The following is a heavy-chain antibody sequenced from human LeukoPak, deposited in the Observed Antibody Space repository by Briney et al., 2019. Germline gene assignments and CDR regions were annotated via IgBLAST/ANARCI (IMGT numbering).Heavy chain of an antibody. CDR3: AIASGIRLLRAFSGY. D-gene: IGHD3-22*01. J-gene: IGHJ4*02. CDR1: GFTFSSYG. CDR2: IRYDGSNK. V-gene: IGHV3-30*02. Sequence: GGSLRLSCAASGFTFSSYGMHWVRQAPGKGLEWVAFIRYDGSNKYYADSVKGRFTISRDNSKNTLYLQMNSLRAEDTAVYYCAIASGIRLLRAFSGYWGQGTLVTVSS.